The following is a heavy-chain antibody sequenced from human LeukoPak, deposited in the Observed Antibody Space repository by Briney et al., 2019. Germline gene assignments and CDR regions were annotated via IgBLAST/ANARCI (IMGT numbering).Heavy chain of an antibody. CDR2: INHSGST. CDR1: GGSFSGYY. D-gene: IGHD1-7*01. V-gene: IGHV4-34*01. J-gene: IGHJ6*03. Sequence: KPSETLSLTCAVYGGSFSGYYWSWIRQPPGKGLEWIGEINHSGSTNYNPSLKSRVTISVDTSKNQFSLKVSSVTAADTAVYYCARVSRGNYAIHYYYYYYMDVWGKGTTVTVSS. CDR3: ARVSRGNYAIHYYYYYYMDV.